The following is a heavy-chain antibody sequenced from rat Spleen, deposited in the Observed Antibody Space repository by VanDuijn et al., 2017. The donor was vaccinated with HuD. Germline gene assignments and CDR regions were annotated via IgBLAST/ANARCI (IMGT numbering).Heavy chain of an antibody. CDR3: TSHYDGTYPFTY. CDR2: ITNTGGST. J-gene: IGHJ3*01. Sequence: EVQLVESGGGLVQPGRSLKLSCAASGFTFSNYGMYWIRQAPTKGLEWVASITNTGGSTYYRDSVKGRFTVSRDNAKSTLYLQMDSLRSEDTATYYCTSHYDGTYPFTYWGQGTLVTVSS. CDR1: GFTFSNYG. D-gene: IGHD1-12*02. V-gene: IGHV5-19*01.